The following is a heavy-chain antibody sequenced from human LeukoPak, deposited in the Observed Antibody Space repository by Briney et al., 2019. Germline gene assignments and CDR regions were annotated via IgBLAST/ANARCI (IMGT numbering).Heavy chain of an antibody. V-gene: IGHV3-21*01. J-gene: IGHJ4*02. CDR3: AREAYGSGNYPFDY. CDR1: GFIFTSYA. Sequence: GGSLRLSCAASGFIFTSYAMTWVRQAPGKGLEWVSSITSNGANTYYADSVKGRLTISRDNAKNSLYLQMNSLRAEDTAVYYCAREAYGSGNYPFDYWGQGTLVTVSS. CDR2: ITSNGANT. D-gene: IGHD3-10*01.